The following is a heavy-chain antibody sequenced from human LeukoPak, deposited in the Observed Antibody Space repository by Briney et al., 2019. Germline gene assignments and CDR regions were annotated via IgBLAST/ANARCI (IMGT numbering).Heavy chain of an antibody. CDR2: FSYSGST. Sequence: SETLSLTCTVSGGSISSYYWSWIRQPPGKGLEWIGYFSYSGSTNYNPSLKSRVTISVDTSKNQLSLKLNSVTAADTAVYYCARHYGPWGQGTLVTVSS. CDR1: GGSISSYY. J-gene: IGHJ5*02. CDR3: ARHYGP. V-gene: IGHV4-59*08. D-gene: IGHD3-10*01.